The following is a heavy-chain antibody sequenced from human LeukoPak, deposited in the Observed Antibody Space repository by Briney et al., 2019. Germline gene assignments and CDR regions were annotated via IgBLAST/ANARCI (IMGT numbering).Heavy chain of an antibody. D-gene: IGHD3-22*01. CDR3: ARDSNSDYYDSSGYLQSDAFDI. J-gene: IGHJ3*02. Sequence: ASVKVSCKASGYTFTSYGISWVRQAPGQGLEWMGWISAYNGNTNYAQKLQGRVTMTTDKSTSTAYMELSSLRSEDTAVYYCARDSNSDYYDSSGYLQSDAFDIWGQGTMVTVSS. CDR1: GYTFTSYG. V-gene: IGHV1-18*01. CDR2: ISAYNGNT.